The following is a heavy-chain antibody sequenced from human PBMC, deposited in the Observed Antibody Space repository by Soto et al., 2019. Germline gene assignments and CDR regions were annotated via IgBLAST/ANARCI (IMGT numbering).Heavy chain of an antibody. D-gene: IGHD6-19*01. CDR1: GFTFSSYA. CDR3: ARDIAVAGHGPFDY. V-gene: IGHV3-30-3*01. CDR2: ISYDGSNK. J-gene: IGHJ4*02. Sequence: PGGSLRLSCAASGFTFSSYAMHWVRQAPGKGLEWVAVISYDGSNKYYADSVKGRFTISRDNSKNTLYLQMNSLGAEDTAVYYCARDIAVAGHGPFDYWGQGTLVTVSS.